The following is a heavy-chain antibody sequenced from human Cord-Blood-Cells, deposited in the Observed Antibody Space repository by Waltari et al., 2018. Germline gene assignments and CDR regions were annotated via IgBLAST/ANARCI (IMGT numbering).Heavy chain of an antibody. D-gene: IGHD2-2*01. CDR2: IYYSGST. Sequence: QVQLQESGPGLVTPYPTLSLTCTVSGGSISSGGYYSSRIRQHPGQGLEWIGYIYYSGSTYYNPSLKSRVTISVDTSKNQFSLKLSSVTAADTAVYYCARVYRGVPAAIDYWGQGTLVTVSS. J-gene: IGHJ4*02. CDR3: ARVYRGVPAAIDY. V-gene: IGHV4-31*03. CDR1: GGSISSGGYY.